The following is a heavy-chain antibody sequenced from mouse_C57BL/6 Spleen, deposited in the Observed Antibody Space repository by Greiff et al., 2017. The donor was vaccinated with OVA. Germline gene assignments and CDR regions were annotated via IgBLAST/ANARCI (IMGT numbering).Heavy chain of an antibody. V-gene: IGHV1-82*01. Sequence: QVQLQQSGPELVKPGASVKISCKASGYAFSSSWMNWVKQRPGKGLEWIGRIYPGDGDTNYNGKFKGKATLTADKSSSTAYMQLSSLTSEDSAVYFCARRDEGYWYFDVWGTGTTVTVSS. CDR2: IYPGDGDT. CDR1: GYAFSSSW. J-gene: IGHJ1*03. CDR3: ARRDEGYWYFDV.